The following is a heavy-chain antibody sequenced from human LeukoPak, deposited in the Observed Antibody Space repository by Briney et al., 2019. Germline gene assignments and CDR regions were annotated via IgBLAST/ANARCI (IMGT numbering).Heavy chain of an antibody. D-gene: IGHD3-10*01. CDR1: GASISSGRNY. Sequence: SETLSLTCTVSGASISSGRNYWGWVRQSTGKGLEWIASVYFSGSSQYNPSLVSRAFISVDSSKNQVSLRLDSVTAADSAVYYCARLVYYGSGSYSVVAFDIWGQGTMVTVSS. CDR2: VYFSGSS. CDR3: ARLVYYGSGSYSVVAFDI. V-gene: IGHV4-39*01. J-gene: IGHJ3*02.